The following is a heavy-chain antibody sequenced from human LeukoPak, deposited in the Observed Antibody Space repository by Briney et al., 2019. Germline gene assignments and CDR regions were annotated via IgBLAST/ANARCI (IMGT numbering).Heavy chain of an antibody. D-gene: IGHD6-19*01. CDR3: ARDWASGWDY. CDR1: GFTFSRYW. Sequence: PGGSLRLSCAVSGFTFSRYWMAWVRQAPGKGLEWVANVKDDGREKYYVDSVKGRFTISRDNAKNSLYLQMNSLRVEDTAVYYCARDWASGWDYWGQGTLVTVSS. J-gene: IGHJ4*02. V-gene: IGHV3-7*03. CDR2: VKDDGREK.